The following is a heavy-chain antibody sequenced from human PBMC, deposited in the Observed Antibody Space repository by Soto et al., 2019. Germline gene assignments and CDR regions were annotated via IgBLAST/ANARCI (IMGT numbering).Heavy chain of an antibody. CDR1: GGSISSSSYY. J-gene: IGHJ4*02. CDR2: IYYSGST. V-gene: IGHV4-39*01. D-gene: IGHD3-10*01. Sequence: QLQLQESGPGLVKPSETLSLTCIVSGGSISSSSYYWGWIRQPPGKGLEWIGRIYYSGSTYYNPSLKSRLTISVDTSKNQFSLKVSSVTAADTAVYYCATLWGQDWGQGTLVTVSS. CDR3: ATLWGQD.